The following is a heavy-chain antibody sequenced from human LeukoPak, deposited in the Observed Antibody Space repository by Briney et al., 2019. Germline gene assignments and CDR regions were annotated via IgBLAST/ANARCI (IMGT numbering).Heavy chain of an antibody. CDR1: GGSISSGSYY. CDR2: IYTSGST. J-gene: IGHJ4*02. D-gene: IGHD5-24*01. CDR3: ARAGDGYNPGPIDY. Sequence: SETLSLTCTVSGGSISSGSYYWSWLRQPAGKGLEWIGRIYTSGSTNYNPSLKSRVTISVDTSKNQFSLELTSVTAADTAVYYGARAGDGYNPGPIDYWGQGTPVTVSS. V-gene: IGHV4-61*02.